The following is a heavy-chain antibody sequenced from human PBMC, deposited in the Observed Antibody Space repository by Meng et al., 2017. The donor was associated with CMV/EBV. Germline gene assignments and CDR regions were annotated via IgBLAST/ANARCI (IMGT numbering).Heavy chain of an antibody. CDR3: ARAIDDYSNYDWFDP. J-gene: IGHJ5*02. CDR1: GGSISSSNW. V-gene: IGHV4-4*02. Sequence: GPLRLSCAVSGGSISSSNWWSWVRQPPGKGLEWIGEIYHSGSTNYNPSLKSRVTISVDKSKNQFSLKLSSVTAADTAVYYCARAIDDYSNYDWFDPWGQGTLVTVSS. D-gene: IGHD4-11*01. CDR2: IYHSGST.